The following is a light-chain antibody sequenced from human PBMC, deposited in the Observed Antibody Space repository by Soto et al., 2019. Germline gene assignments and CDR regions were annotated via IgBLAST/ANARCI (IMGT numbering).Light chain of an antibody. Sequence: QSVLTQSPSASASLGASVKLTCTLSSGHSSYAIAWHQQQPEKGPRYLMKLNSDGSHSKGDGIPDRFSGSSSGAERYLTISSLQSEDEADYYCQTWGTGFVVFVGGTKLTVL. J-gene: IGLJ2*01. CDR3: QTWGTGFVV. CDR1: SGHSSYA. V-gene: IGLV4-69*01. CDR2: LNSDGSH.